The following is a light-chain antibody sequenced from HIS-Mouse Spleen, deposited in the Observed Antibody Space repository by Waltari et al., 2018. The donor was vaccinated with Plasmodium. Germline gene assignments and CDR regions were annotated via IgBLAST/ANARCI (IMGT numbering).Light chain of an antibody. Sequence: SYELTQPPSVSVSPGQTARITCSGDALTTQYAYWYQQKPGQAPVLVLYKDSERPSGIPERFSGSSSGTTVTLTISGVQAEDEADYYCQSADSSGTYWVFGGGTKLTVL. J-gene: IGLJ3*02. CDR1: ALTTQY. V-gene: IGLV3-25*03. CDR3: QSADSSGTYWV. CDR2: KDS.